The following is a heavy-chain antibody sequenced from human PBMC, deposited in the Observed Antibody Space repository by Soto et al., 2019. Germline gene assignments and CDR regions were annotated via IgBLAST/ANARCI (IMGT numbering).Heavy chain of an antibody. Sequence: SETLSLTCTVSGGSISSYYWSWIRQPPGKGLEWIGYIYYSGSTNYNPSLKSRVTISVDTSKNQFSLKLSSVTAADTAVYYCAQGRSGYDFDYYYYYMDVWGKGTTVTVSS. D-gene: IGHD5-12*01. J-gene: IGHJ6*03. V-gene: IGHV4-59*08. CDR3: AQGRSGYDFDYYYYYMDV. CDR1: GGSISSYY. CDR2: IYYSGST.